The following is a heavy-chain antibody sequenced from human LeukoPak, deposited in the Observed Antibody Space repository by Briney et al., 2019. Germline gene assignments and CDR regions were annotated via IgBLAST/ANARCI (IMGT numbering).Heavy chain of an antibody. CDR3: AKDLRSVRYFDQDAFDI. Sequence: GGSLRLSCAASGFTFSSYGMSWVRQAPGKGLEWVSAISGSGGSTYYANSVKGRFTISRDNSKNTLYLQMNSLRAEDTAVYYCAKDLRSVRYFDQDAFDIWGQGTMVTVSS. D-gene: IGHD3-9*01. V-gene: IGHV3-23*01. CDR2: ISGSGGST. J-gene: IGHJ3*02. CDR1: GFTFSSYG.